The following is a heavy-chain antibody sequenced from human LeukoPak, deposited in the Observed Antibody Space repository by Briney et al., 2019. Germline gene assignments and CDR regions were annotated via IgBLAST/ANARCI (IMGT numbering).Heavy chain of an antibody. CDR3: VRLLSATGNFDY. D-gene: IGHD1-1*01. CDR2: INHSGSS. Sequence: SETLSLTCAVYGGSFTAYYWTWVRQPPGKGLVWIGEINHSGSSHFNPSLKSRVTMSVDTSKNQFSLKLRSVTAADTAVYYCVRLLSATGNFDYWGQGALVTVSS. CDR1: GGSFTAYY. V-gene: IGHV4-34*01. J-gene: IGHJ4*02.